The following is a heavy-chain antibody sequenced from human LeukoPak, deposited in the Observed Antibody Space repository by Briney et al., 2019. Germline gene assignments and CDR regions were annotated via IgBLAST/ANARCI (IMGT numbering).Heavy chain of an antibody. J-gene: IGHJ3*02. CDR3: ARVFFGEEVAFDI. Sequence: PSETLSLTCTVSGGSISSSSYYWGWIRQPPGKGLQWIGSLYYSGSTYYNASLRSRITLSVDTSKNQFSLQLSSVTAADTAVYHCARVFFGEEVAFDIWGQGTMVTVSS. D-gene: IGHD3-10*01. CDR2: LYYSGST. CDR1: GGSISSSSYY. V-gene: IGHV4-39*01.